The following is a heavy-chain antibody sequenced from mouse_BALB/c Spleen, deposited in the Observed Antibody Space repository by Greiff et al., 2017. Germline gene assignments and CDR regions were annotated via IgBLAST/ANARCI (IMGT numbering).Heavy chain of an antibody. CDR3: ARGYDGYSYYFDY. D-gene: IGHD2-3*01. V-gene: IGHV14-3*02. CDR2: IDPANGNT. J-gene: IGHJ2*01. Sequence: VQLKQSGAELVKPGASVKLSCTASGFNIKDTYMHWVKQRPEQGLEWIGRIDPANGNTKYDPKFQGKATITADTSSNTAYLQLSSLTSEDTAVYYCARGYDGYSYYFDYWGQGTTLTVSS. CDR1: GFNIKDTY.